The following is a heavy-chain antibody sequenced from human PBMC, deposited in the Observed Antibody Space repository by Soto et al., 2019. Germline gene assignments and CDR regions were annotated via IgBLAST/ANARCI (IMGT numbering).Heavy chain of an antibody. CDR2: ISGGGGTT. CDR1: GFTFSDYG. J-gene: IGHJ6*02. V-gene: IGHV3-23*01. D-gene: IGHD3-22*01. Sequence: SLRLSCAASGFTFSDYGMSWVRQAPGKGLEWVSGISGGGGTTNYADSVKGRFTISRDNSKNTLYLQINSLRAEDTAVYYCTRRLITAKYYYGMVVWGQGTTVTVSS. CDR3: TRRLITAKYYYGMVV.